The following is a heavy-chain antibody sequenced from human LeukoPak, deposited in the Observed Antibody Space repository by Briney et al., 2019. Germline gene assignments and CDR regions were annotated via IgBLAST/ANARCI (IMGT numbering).Heavy chain of an antibody. CDR3: ARAPLPHIGVVITFDY. J-gene: IGHJ4*02. CDR2: INPSGGST. D-gene: IGHD3-22*01. Sequence: GASVKVSCKAPGYTFIDYYMHWVRQAPRQGLEWMGIINPSGGSTSYAQKFQGRVTMTRDTSTSTVYMELSSLRSEDTAVYYCARAPLPHIGVVITFDYWGQGTLVTVSS. CDR1: GYTFIDYY. V-gene: IGHV1-46*01.